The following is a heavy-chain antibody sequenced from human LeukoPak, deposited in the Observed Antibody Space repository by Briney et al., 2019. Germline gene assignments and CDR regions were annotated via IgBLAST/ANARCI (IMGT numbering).Heavy chain of an antibody. Sequence: GESLKISCKGSGYSFTSYWIGWVRQMPGKGLEWMGIIYPGDSDTRYSPSFQGQVTISADKSISTAYLQWSSLKASDTAMYYCARRDCTGGRCDTFDYWGQGTLVTVSS. CDR1: GYSFTSYW. J-gene: IGHJ4*02. D-gene: IGHD2-15*01. V-gene: IGHV5-51*01. CDR2: IYPGDSDT. CDR3: ARRDCTGGRCDTFDY.